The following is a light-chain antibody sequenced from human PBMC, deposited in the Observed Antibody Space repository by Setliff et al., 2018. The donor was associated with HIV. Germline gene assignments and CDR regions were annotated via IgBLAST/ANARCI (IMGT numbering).Light chain of an antibody. CDR2: EVS. CDR3: SSYTTSATFV. J-gene: IGLJ1*01. V-gene: IGLV2-18*02. CDR1: SSDVGYYNR. Sequence: SALTQPPSVSGSPGQSVTISCTGTSSDVGYYNRISWFQQAPGTAPKMMIHEVSNRPSGVPDRFSGSKSGNTASLTISGLQAEDEAEYYCSSYTTSATFVFGTGTKVT.